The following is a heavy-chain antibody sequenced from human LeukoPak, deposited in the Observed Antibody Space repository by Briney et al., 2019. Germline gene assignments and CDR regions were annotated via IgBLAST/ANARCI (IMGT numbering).Heavy chain of an antibody. Sequence: SETLSLTCTVSGGSISSSSYYWGWIRQPAGKGLEWIGRIYTSGSTNYNPSLKSRVTMSVDTSKNQFSLKLSSVTAADTAVYYCAREIGSSWYAVDAFDIWGQGTMVTVSS. D-gene: IGHD6-13*01. CDR3: AREIGSSWYAVDAFDI. V-gene: IGHV4-61*02. CDR1: GGSISSSSYY. J-gene: IGHJ3*02. CDR2: IYTSGST.